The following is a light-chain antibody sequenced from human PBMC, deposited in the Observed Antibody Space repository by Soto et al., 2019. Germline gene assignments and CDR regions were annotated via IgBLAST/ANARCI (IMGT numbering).Light chain of an antibody. V-gene: IGKV3D-15*01. CDR1: QSVSRY. CDR3: QQYNNWPPIT. J-gene: IGKJ5*01. CDR2: GAS. Sequence: IVLTQAPGTLSLSPGERATLSCRASQSVSRYLTWYQQKPGQGPGVLIYGASSRATGIPDRFSGSGSGTDFTLTISSLQSEDFAVYYCQQYNNWPPITFGQGTRLEIK.